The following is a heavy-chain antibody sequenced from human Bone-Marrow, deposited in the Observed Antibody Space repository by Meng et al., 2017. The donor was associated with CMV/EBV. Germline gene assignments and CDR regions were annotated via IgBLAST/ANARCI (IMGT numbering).Heavy chain of an antibody. CDR2: TYYRSKWYN. V-gene: IGHV6-1*01. D-gene: IGHD2-15*01. Sequence: SETLSLTCAILGDSVSSNSAAWNWIRQSPSRGLEWLGRTYYRSKWYNDYAVSVKSRITINPDTSKNQFSLQLNSGTPEDTAVYYCARDPEADYSAFDIWGQGTMVTVSS. CDR1: GDSVSSNSAA. CDR3: ARDPEADYSAFDI. J-gene: IGHJ3*02.